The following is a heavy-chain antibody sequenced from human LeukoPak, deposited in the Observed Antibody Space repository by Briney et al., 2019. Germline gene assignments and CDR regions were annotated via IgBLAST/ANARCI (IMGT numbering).Heavy chain of an antibody. CDR3: AKDYSGGPHFDF. V-gene: IGHV3-23*01. D-gene: IGHD2-15*01. Sequence: GGSLRLSCAASGFTFSGYGMTWVRQAPGKGLHWVSTISASGDHTYYADSVKGRFTISRDNSKNTLYLQMNSLRAEDTAIYYCAKDYSGGPHFDFWGQGTLVTVSS. CDR2: ISASGDHT. J-gene: IGHJ4*02. CDR1: GFTFSGYG.